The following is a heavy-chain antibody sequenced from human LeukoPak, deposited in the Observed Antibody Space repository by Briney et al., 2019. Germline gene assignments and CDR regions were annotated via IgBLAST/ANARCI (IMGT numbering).Heavy chain of an antibody. CDR3: ARDLGSGWSNWYFDL. V-gene: IGHV1-18*01. Sequence: GASVKVSCKASGYTFTSYGISWVRQAPGQGLEWMGWISAYSGNTNYAQKLQGRVTMTTDTSTSTAYMELRSLRSDDTAVYYCARDLGSGWSNWYFDLWGRGTLVTVSS. D-gene: IGHD6-19*01. CDR1: GYTFTSYG. CDR2: ISAYSGNT. J-gene: IGHJ2*01.